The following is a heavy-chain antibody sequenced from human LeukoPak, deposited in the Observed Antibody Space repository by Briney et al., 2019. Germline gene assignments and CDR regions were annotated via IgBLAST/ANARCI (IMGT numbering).Heavy chain of an antibody. J-gene: IGHJ5*02. D-gene: IGHD3/OR15-3a*01. CDR2: VSHSGST. V-gene: IGHV4-38-2*02. CDR3: ARGHIRNHRFLDRRGSWFDP. Sequence: SETLSLTCTVSGYSISSDYYWGWIRQPPGKGLEWIASVSHSGSTYYNPSLKSRVTISVDTSKNQFSLKLSSVTAADTAVYYCARGHIRNHRFLDRRGSWFDPWGQGTLVTVSS. CDR1: GYSISSDYY.